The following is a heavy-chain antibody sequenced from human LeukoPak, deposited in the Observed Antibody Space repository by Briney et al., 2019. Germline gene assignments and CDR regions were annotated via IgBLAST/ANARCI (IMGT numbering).Heavy chain of an antibody. V-gene: IGHV1-18*01. CDR2: INNYNNNT. CDR3: ARAGGPYDAFDI. J-gene: IGHJ3*02. Sequence: ASVKVSCKASGYTFTSYGISWVRQAPGQGLEWMGWINNYNNNTNYVQKFQGRVTITRDTSASTAYMELSSLRSEDTAVYYCARAGGPYDAFDIWGQGTMVTVSS. D-gene: IGHD2-15*01. CDR1: GYTFTSYG.